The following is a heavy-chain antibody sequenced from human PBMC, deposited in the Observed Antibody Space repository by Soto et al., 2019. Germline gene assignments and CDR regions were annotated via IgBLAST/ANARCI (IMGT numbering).Heavy chain of an antibody. Sequence: QITLKESGPTLVKPTQTLTLTCTFSGFSLTTSGVGVGWIRQPPGKALEWLALIYWNDNKLYSPSLKTRLTITKDTSKNQVVLTMNNMDPIDTATYYCIHQKGFTGGLSYSGMDFWGPGTTVTVSS. J-gene: IGHJ6*02. CDR1: GFSLTTSGVG. V-gene: IGHV2-5*01. CDR2: IYWNDNK. CDR3: IHQKGFTGGLSYSGMDF. D-gene: IGHD7-27*01.